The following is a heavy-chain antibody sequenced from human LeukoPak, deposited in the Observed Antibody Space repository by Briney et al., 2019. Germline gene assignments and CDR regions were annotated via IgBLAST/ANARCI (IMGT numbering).Heavy chain of an antibody. Sequence: GGPLRLSCAASGFTFSDYYMSWIRQAPGKGLEWVSYISSSGSTIFYADSVKGRFTISRDNAKNSLFLQMNSLRAEDTAVYYCARAVVRTRVDYWGQGTLVTVSS. J-gene: IGHJ4*02. CDR2: ISSSGSTI. CDR3: ARAVVRTRVDY. CDR1: GFTFSDYY. V-gene: IGHV3-11*01. D-gene: IGHD3-10*01.